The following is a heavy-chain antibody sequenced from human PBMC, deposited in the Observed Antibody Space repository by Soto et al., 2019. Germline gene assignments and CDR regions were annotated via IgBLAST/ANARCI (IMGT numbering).Heavy chain of an antibody. J-gene: IGHJ4*02. CDR2: FYHSGST. Sequence: PSETLSLTCAVSGYSISSCDYWGCIRHPPGKGLECILSFYHSGSTYYNPSLKSRVTISVDTSKNQFSLKLSPVTAADTAVYYCARGQARPDIWSGNDSWGQGTLVPVSS. V-gene: IGHV4-38-2*01. CDR1: GYSISSCDY. D-gene: IGHD3-3*01. CDR3: ARGQARPDIWSGNDS.